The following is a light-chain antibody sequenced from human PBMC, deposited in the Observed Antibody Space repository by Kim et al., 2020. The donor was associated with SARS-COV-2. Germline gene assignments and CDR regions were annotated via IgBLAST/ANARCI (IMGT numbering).Light chain of an antibody. Sequence: ELTQPPSASGTPGQRVTISCSGSSSNIAINGVDWYQQLPGTAPKLLIYTNTQRPSGVPDRFSGSKSGTSASLAISGLQSEDEADYYCAAWDDSLNAVVFGGGTQLTVL. J-gene: IGLJ2*01. CDR1: SSNIAING. V-gene: IGLV1-44*01. CDR3: AAWDDSLNAVV. CDR2: TNT.